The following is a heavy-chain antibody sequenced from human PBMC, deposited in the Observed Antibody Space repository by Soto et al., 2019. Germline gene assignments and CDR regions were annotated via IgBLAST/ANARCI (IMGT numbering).Heavy chain of an antibody. Sequence: QVQLQESGPGLVKPSETLSLTCTVSGGSISSYYWTWVRQPPGKGLEWIGYIYYTGSTNYNPSLKSRVTISRDTSKNQFSLKLSSVTAADTAVYYCARLTSGYYANFDYWGQGTLVTVSS. V-gene: IGHV4-59*08. J-gene: IGHJ4*02. CDR3: ARLTSGYYANFDY. D-gene: IGHD3-22*01. CDR2: IYYTGST. CDR1: GGSISSYY.